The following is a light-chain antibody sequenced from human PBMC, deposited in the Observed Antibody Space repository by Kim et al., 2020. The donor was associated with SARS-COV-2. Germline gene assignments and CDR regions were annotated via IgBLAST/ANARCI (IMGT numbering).Light chain of an antibody. CDR1: IGDVGGYNY. CDR2: DVS. V-gene: IGLV2-14*03. J-gene: IGLJ2*01. CDR3: NSYTSSSTLV. Sequence: QSALTQPASVSGPPGQSITISCTATIGDVGGYNYVSWYQQHPGKAPKLMIYDVSNRPSGVSNRCSGSKSGNSASLTISGLQAEDEADYYCNSYTSSSTLVFGGGTKLTVL.